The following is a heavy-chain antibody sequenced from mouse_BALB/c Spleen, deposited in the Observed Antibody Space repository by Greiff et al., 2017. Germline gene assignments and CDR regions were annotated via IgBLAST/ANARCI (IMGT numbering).Heavy chain of an antibody. CDR3: ARLTGKGVYAMDY. V-gene: IGHV3-8*02. Sequence: VQLKESGPTLVKPSQPLSLTCPVTADSFPSGYWNWIRKFPGNKLEYMGYISYSGSTYYNPSLKSRISITRDTSKNQYYLQLNSVTTEDTATYYCARLTGKGVYAMDYWGQGTSVTVSS. D-gene: IGHD4-1*01. CDR2: ISYSGST. J-gene: IGHJ4*01. CDR1: ADSFPSGY.